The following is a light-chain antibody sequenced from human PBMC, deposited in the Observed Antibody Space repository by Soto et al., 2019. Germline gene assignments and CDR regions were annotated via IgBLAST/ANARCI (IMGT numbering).Light chain of an antibody. J-gene: IGKJ4*01. Sequence: EIVMTQSPATLSVSPGERATLSCRASQSVSGNLAWYQQKPGQAPRLLIYGASTRATGIPARFSGSGSGKEFTLTISRLQSEDFAVYFCRQYNKWPQLSFGGGTKVNI. CDR1: QSVSGN. V-gene: IGKV3-15*01. CDR2: GAS. CDR3: RQYNKWPQLS.